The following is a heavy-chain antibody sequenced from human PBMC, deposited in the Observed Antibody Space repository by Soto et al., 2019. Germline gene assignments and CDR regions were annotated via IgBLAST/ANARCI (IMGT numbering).Heavy chain of an antibody. CDR1: GSSIRNYY. CDR2: IYYSGST. J-gene: IGHJ4*02. D-gene: IGHD4-17*01. Sequence: PSETLSLTCIVSGSSIRNYYWSWIRQPPGKGLEWIGNIYYSGSTNYNPSLKGRVFISVDSSRRQLSLRLNSLTAADTAVYYCTRVGGYYGDYPNFDYWGQGALVTVSS. CDR3: TRVGGYYGDYPNFDY. V-gene: IGHV4-59*01.